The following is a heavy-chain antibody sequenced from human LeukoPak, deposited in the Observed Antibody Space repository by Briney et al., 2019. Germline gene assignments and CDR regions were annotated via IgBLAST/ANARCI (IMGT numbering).Heavy chain of an antibody. J-gene: IGHJ6*03. Sequence: PSRTLSLTCAVSGASISSGSVYWGCIRQPAGKAREWYVRDHTSGNHNYYPSLESRVSITIDRSKNQFSLELNSVTAGDTAVYYCARDGGDLGPGTIRGARFYYYYMDVWGKGTTVIVSS. V-gene: IGHV4-61*02. CDR3: ARDGGDLGPGTIRGARFYYYYMDV. CDR2: DHTSGNH. D-gene: IGHD3-16*01. CDR1: GASISSGSVY.